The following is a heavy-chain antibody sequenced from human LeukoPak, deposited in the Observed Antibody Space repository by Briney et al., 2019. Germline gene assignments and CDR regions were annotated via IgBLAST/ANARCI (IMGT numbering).Heavy chain of an antibody. CDR1: GFTVSSNY. J-gene: IGHJ4*02. CDR3: ARARGYCSTASCAYYFDY. Sequence: PGGSLRLSCAASGFTVSSNYMSWVRQAPGKGLEWVSVIYSGGSSYYADSVKGRFTISRDNSKNTLYLQMNSLRAEDTAVYYCARARGYCSTASCAYYFDYWGQGTLVTVSS. D-gene: IGHD2-2*03. CDR2: IYSGGSS. V-gene: IGHV3-53*01.